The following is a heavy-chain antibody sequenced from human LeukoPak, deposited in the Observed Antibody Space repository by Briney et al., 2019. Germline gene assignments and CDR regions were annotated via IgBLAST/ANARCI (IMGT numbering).Heavy chain of an antibody. J-gene: IGHJ6*03. CDR2: IYSGGST. V-gene: IGHV3-66*01. CDR3: ARSLGGKYGSGSYYLGYYYYYMDV. D-gene: IGHD3-10*01. CDR1: GFTVSSNY. Sequence: GGSLRLSCAASGFTVSSNYMSWVRQAPGKGVEWVSVIYSGGSTYYTDSVKGRVTISRDKCKNTRYLQMKSLRAEETAVYYCARSLGGKYGSGSYYLGYYYYYMDVWGKGTTVTISS.